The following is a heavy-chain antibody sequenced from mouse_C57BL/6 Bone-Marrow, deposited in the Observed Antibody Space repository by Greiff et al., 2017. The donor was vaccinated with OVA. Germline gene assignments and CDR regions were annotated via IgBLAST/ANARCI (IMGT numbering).Heavy chain of an antibody. J-gene: IGHJ1*03. V-gene: IGHV1-61*01. CDR1: GYTFTSFW. Sequence: VKLQQPGAELVRPGSSVKLSCKASGYTFTSFWMDWVKQRPGQGLEWIGNIYPSDSETHYNQKFKDKATLTVDKSSSTAYMQLSSLTSEDSAVYYCARGGLRNWYFDVWGTGTTVTVSS. CDR2: IYPSDSET. D-gene: IGHD1-1*01. CDR3: ARGGLRNWYFDV.